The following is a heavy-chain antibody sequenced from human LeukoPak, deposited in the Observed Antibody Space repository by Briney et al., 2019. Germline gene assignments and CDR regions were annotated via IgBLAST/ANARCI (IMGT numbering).Heavy chain of an antibody. D-gene: IGHD1-1*01. V-gene: IGHV4-34*01. CDR1: GGSFSGYY. J-gene: IGHJ4*02. CDR3: AATRYNWNEDY. CDR2: INHSGST. Sequence: SETLSLTCAVYGGSFSGYYWSWIRQPPGKGLEWIGEINHSGSTNYNPSLKSRVTISVDTSKNQFSLKLSSVTAADTAVYYCAATRYNWNEDYWGQGTLVTVSS.